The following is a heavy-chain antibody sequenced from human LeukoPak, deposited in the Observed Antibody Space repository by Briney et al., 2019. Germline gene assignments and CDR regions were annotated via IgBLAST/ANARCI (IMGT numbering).Heavy chain of an antibody. D-gene: IGHD6-6*01. J-gene: IGHJ6*03. CDR2: IYYSGST. CDR3: ARDWGVSARPGYMDV. V-gene: IGHV4-59*01. CDR1: GGSISNYY. Sequence: PSETLSLTCTVSGGSISNYYWSWIRQPPGKGLEWIGYIYYSGSTKYNPSLKSRVTISVDTSKNQFSLRLSSVTAADTAVYYCARDWGVSARPGYMDVWGKGTTVTVSS.